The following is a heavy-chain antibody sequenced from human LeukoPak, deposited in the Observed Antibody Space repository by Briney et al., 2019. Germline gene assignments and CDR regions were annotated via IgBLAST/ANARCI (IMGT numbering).Heavy chain of an antibody. D-gene: IGHD6-19*01. J-gene: IGHJ5*02. CDR3: ARGYSSGWYSNH. CDR1: GFTVSSNY. CDR2: LYSGGAT. V-gene: IGHV3-53*01. Sequence: PGGSLRLSCAASGFTVSSNYMSWVRQAPGKGLEWVSILYSGGATYYADSVKGRFTISRDNSKNTLYLQMNSLRAEDTAMYYCARGYSSGWYSNHWGQGTLVTVSS.